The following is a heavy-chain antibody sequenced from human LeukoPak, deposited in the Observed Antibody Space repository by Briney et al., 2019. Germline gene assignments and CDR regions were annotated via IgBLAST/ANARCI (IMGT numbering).Heavy chain of an antibody. CDR1: GGSISSGGYY. D-gene: IGHD3-3*01. V-gene: IGHV4-31*03. Sequence: SETLSLTCTVSGGSISSGGYYWSWIRQHPGKGLEWIGYIYYSGSTYYNPSLKSRVTISVDTSKNRFSLKLSSVTAADTAVYYCARDTIFGVVSNWGQGTLVTVSS. CDR3: ARDTIFGVVSN. CDR2: IYYSGST. J-gene: IGHJ4*02.